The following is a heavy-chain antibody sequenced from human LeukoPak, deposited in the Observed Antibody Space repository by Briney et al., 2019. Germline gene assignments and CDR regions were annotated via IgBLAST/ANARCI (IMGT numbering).Heavy chain of an antibody. CDR1: GFTFSSYG. D-gene: IGHD4-17*01. CDR3: AKLAVTTCMDV. V-gene: IGHV3-30*18. J-gene: IGHJ6*02. CDR2: ISYDGSNK. Sequence: GGSLRLSCAASGFTFSSYGMHWVRQAPGKGLEWVAVISYDGSNKYYADPVKGRFTISRDNSKNTLYLQMNSLRAEDTAVYYCAKLAVTTCMDVWGQGTTVTVSS.